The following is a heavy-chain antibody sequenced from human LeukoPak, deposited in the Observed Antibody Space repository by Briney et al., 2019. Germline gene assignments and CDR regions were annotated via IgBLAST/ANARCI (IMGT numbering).Heavy chain of an antibody. CDR2: IYYSGST. J-gene: IGHJ4*02. V-gene: IGHV4-39*01. CDR3: ARQKGGLASLI. Sequence: SETLSLTCTVSGGSISSSSYYWGWIRQPPGKGLEWIGSIYYSGSTYYNPSLKSRVTISVDTSKNQFSLKLSSVTAADTAVYYCARQKGGLASLIWGQGTLDTVSS. CDR1: GGSISSSSYY. D-gene: IGHD2-15*01.